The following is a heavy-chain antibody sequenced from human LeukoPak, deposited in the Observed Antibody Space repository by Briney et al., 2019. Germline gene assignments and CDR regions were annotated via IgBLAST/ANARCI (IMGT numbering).Heavy chain of an antibody. CDR1: GRTFSTYA. CDR3: ARDRGGGESWFDP. CDR2: IMPFLDIT. Sequence: ASVKVSCKASGRTFSTYAINWVRQAPGQGLEWMGRIMPFLDITNYAQKFQGRVTITADKSTTTAYMELSSLRSEDTAVYYCARDRGGGESWFDPWGQGTLVTVSS. D-gene: IGHD5-24*01. V-gene: IGHV1-69*04. J-gene: IGHJ5*02.